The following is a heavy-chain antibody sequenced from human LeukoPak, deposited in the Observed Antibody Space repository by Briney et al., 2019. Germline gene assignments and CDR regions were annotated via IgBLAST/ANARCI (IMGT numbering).Heavy chain of an antibody. D-gene: IGHD2-2*01. CDR3: ARGVVPAAIPDWFDP. CDR2: IYTSGST. V-gene: IGHV4-61*02. CDR1: GDSISSGSYY. Sequence: SETLSLTCTVSGDSISSGSYYWSWIPQPAGKGLDWIGRIYTSGSTNYNPSLKSRVTISVDTSKNQFSLKLSSVTAADTDVYYCARGVVPAAIPDWFDPWGQGTLVTVSS. J-gene: IGHJ5*02.